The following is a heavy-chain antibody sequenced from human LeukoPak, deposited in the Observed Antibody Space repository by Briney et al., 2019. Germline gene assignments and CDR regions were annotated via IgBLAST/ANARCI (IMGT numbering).Heavy chain of an antibody. CDR3: ARGPPWQDAFDI. CDR2: IYSGGST. V-gene: IGHV3-66*01. CDR1: GFTVSSNY. Sequence: GGSLRLSCAASGFTVSSNYMSWVRQAPGKGLEWVSVIYSGGSTYYADSVKGRFTISRDNSKNTLYLQMNSLRAEDTAVYYCARGPPWQDAFDIRGQGTMVTVSS. J-gene: IGHJ3*02.